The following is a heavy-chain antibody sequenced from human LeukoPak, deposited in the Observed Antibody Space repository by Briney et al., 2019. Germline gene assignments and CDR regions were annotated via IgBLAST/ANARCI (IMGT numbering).Heavy chain of an antibody. Sequence: GGSLRLSCAASGFTFSNYGMHWVRQAPGKGLEWVAVIWYDGSNKYYGDSVKGRFTISRDNSKNTLYLQMNSLRAEDTAVYYCARGTNTCFDYWGQGTLVTVPS. D-gene: IGHD1-14*01. CDR1: GFTFSNYG. J-gene: IGHJ4*02. CDR3: ARGTNTCFDY. V-gene: IGHV3-33*01. CDR2: IWYDGSNK.